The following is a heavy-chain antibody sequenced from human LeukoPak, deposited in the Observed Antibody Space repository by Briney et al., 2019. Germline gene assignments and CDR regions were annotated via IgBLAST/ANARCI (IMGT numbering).Heavy chain of an antibody. Sequence: ASVKVSCKASGYTFTGYYMHWVRQAPGQGLEWMGRINPNSGGTNYAQKFQGGVTMTRDTSISTAYMELSRLRSDDTAVYYCARVVTAVYYYYMDVRGKGTTVTVSS. CDR2: INPNSGGT. CDR1: GYTFTGYY. CDR3: ARVVTAVYYYYMDV. V-gene: IGHV1-2*06. J-gene: IGHJ6*03. D-gene: IGHD2-21*02.